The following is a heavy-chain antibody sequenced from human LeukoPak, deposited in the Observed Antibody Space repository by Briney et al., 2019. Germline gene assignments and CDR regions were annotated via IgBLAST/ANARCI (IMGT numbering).Heavy chain of an antibody. Sequence: ASVKLSCTSSGYTFTGYYMHWVRLAPGQGHEWMGWFNPNSGGTNYTQKFQGRITMTSDTSIRTAYRELSRLRSDDTAVYYCAIVMIVARDLFDRWGQGTLVTVSA. V-gene: IGHV1-2*02. CDR3: AIVMIVARDLFDR. D-gene: IGHD3-22*01. CDR2: FNPNSGGT. J-gene: IGHJ5*02. CDR1: GYTFTGYY.